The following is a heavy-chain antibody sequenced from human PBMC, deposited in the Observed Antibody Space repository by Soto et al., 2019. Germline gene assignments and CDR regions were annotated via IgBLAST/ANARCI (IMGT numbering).Heavy chain of an antibody. J-gene: IGHJ4*02. CDR2: ISAYNGNT. Sequence: XSVKVSCKASGYTFTSYGISWVRQAPGQGLEWMGWISAYNGNTNYAQKLQGRVTMTTDTSTSTAYMELRSLRSDDTAVYYCARDGRRYCTNGVCYQDMDYWGQGTLVTVSS. CDR1: GYTFTSYG. D-gene: IGHD2-8*01. CDR3: ARDGRRYCTNGVCYQDMDY. V-gene: IGHV1-18*01.